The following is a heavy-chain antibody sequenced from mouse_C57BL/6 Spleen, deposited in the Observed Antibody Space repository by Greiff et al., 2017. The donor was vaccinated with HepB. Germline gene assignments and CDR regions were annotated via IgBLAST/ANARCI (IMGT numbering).Heavy chain of an antibody. Sequence: EVKLQESGPELVKPGDSVKISCKASGYSFTGYFMNWVMQSHGKSLEWIGRINPYNGDTFYNQKFKGKATLTVDKSSSTAHMELRSLTSEDSAVYYCARGKAHWYFDVWGTGTTVTVSS. J-gene: IGHJ1*03. CDR1: GYSFTGYF. CDR2: INPYNGDT. V-gene: IGHV1-20*01. CDR3: ARGKAHWYFDV.